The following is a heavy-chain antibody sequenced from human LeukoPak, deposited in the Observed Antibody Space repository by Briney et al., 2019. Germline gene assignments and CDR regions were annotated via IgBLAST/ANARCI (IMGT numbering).Heavy chain of an antibody. CDR1: AFTFSSYE. CDR3: ARDFGSEGYTSGWHAFDL. Sequence: QPGGSLRLSCAASAFTFSSYEMNWVRQAPGKGLEWASYISSSGSIIYYADSVKGRFTISRDNAKNSLYLQVDSLRTEDTAVYYCARDFGSEGYTSGWHAFDLWGRGTLVTVSS. V-gene: IGHV3-48*03. CDR2: ISSSGSII. J-gene: IGHJ2*01. D-gene: IGHD6-19*01.